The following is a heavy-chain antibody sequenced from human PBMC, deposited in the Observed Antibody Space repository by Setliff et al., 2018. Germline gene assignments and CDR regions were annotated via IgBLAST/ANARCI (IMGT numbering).Heavy chain of an antibody. CDR1: GGFTVRSNY. V-gene: IGHV3-53*01. J-gene: IGHJ4*02. CDR3: AREARMGCFDY. Sequence: GGSLRLSCAASGGFTVRSNYMAWVRQAPGRGLDWVLILYHGGRAFYADSVRGRFTISRDISQNTLYLQMYSLRAEDTALYYCAREARMGCFDYWGQGTPVTVSS. CDR2: LYHGGRA. D-gene: IGHD6-19*01.